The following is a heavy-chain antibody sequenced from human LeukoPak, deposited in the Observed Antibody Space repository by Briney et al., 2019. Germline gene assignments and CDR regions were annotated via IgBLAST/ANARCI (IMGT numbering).Heavy chain of an antibody. V-gene: IGHV4-39*01. CDR2: IYYSGST. J-gene: IGHJ4*02. D-gene: IGHD6-19*01. CDR1: GGSISSSRDY. CDR3: ARHVEIAVAGPIDY. Sequence: SETLSLTCTVSGGSISSSRDYWGWIRQPPGKGLEWIGSIYYSGSTYYNPSLKSRVTISVDTSKNQFSLKLSSVTAADTAVYYRARHVEIAVAGPIDYWGQGTLVTVSS.